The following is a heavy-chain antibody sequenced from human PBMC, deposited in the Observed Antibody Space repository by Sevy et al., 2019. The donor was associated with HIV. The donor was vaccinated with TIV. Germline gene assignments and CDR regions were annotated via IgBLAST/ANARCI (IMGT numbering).Heavy chain of an antibody. CDR1: GFSFSRFG. CDR3: ARVFSSYYFDY. J-gene: IGHJ4*02. V-gene: IGHV3-30*03. Sequence: GGSLRLSCAASGFSFSRFGMHWVRQAPGKGLEWVALISNDGSDKNYADSVKGRFTISRDNSKNTVFLQLNSLRPEDTAVYYCARVFSSYYFDYWGQGTLVTVSS. CDR2: ISNDGSDK.